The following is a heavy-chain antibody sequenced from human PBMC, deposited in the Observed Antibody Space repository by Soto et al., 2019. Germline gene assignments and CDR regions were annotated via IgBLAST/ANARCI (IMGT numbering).Heavy chain of an antibody. CDR3: AREDIVVVVAAQFDY. CDR1: GGSISSSSYY. Sequence: QLQLQESGPGLVKPSETLSLTCTVSGGSISSSSYYWGWIRQPPGKGLEWIGSIYYSGSTYYNPSLKSRVTISVDTSKNQFSLKLSSVTAADTAVYYCAREDIVVVVAAQFDYWGQGTLVTVSS. CDR2: IYYSGST. D-gene: IGHD2-15*01. J-gene: IGHJ4*02. V-gene: IGHV4-39*02.